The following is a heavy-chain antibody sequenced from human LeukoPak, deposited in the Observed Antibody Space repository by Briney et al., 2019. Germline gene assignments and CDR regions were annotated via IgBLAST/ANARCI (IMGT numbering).Heavy chain of an antibody. CDR1: GFTFSSYG. J-gene: IGHJ4*02. D-gene: IGHD5-12*01. CDR2: FSGSGGST. Sequence: PGGSLGLSCAASGFTFSSYGMSWARQARGKGREWVSSFSGSGGSTYYADSVKGRFTISRDNSKNTLYLQMNSLRAEDTAVYYCAKASFGYSGYDQLDFDYWGQGTLVTVSS. V-gene: IGHV3-23*01. CDR3: AKASFGYSGYDQLDFDY.